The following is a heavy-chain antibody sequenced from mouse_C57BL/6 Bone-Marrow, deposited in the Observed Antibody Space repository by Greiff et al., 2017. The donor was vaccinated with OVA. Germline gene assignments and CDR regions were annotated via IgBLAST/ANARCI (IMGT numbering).Heavy chain of an antibody. V-gene: IGHV1-53*01. D-gene: IGHD4-1*01. CDR3: ARQGTGGYYFDY. Sequence: QVQLQQPGTELVKPGASVKLSCKASGYTFTSYWMHWVKQRPGQGLKWIGNINPSNGGTNYNEKFKSKATLTVDKSSSTAYMQLSSLTSEDSAVYYCARQGTGGYYFDYWGQGTTLTVSS. CDR1: GYTFTSYW. J-gene: IGHJ2*01. CDR2: INPSNGGT.